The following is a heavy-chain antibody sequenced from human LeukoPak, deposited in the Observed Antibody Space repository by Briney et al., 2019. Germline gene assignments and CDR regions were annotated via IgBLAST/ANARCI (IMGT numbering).Heavy chain of an antibody. CDR2: IIPIFGTA. CDR1: GGTFSSYA. Sequence: SVKVSCKASGGTFSSYAISWVRQATGQGLEWMGRIIPIFGTANYAQKFQGRVTITTDESTSTAYMELSSLRSEDTAVYYCARGPIAARPDNWFDPWGQGTLVTVSS. D-gene: IGHD6-6*01. V-gene: IGHV1-69*05. J-gene: IGHJ5*02. CDR3: ARGPIAARPDNWFDP.